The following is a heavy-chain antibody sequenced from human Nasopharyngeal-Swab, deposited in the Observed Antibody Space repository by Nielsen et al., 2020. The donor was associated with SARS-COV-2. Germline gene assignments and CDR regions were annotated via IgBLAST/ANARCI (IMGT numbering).Heavy chain of an antibody. CDR1: GGSFSGYY. CDR2: INHSGST. Sequence: SETLSLTCAVYGGSFSGYYWSWIRQPPGKGLEWIGEINHSGSTNYNPSLKSRVTISVDTSKNQFSLKLSSVTAADTAVYYCARIVGATSGFDYWGQGTLVTVSS. D-gene: IGHD1-26*01. V-gene: IGHV4-34*01. J-gene: IGHJ4*02. CDR3: ARIVGATSGFDY.